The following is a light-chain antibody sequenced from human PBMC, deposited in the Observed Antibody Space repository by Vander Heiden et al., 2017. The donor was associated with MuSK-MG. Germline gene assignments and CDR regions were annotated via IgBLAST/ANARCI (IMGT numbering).Light chain of an antibody. V-gene: IGLV3-21*02. CDR2: DDG. Sequence: SYVLTQPPWVSVAPGQTASITCGGDSIGAYTVYWYQQKPGQAPVLVVDDDGDRPSGIPERFSGSNSGNTATLTISRVEAGDEADYYCQVWDSSSFYVFGSGTKVTGL. J-gene: IGLJ1*01. CDR1: SIGAYT. CDR3: QVWDSSSFYV.